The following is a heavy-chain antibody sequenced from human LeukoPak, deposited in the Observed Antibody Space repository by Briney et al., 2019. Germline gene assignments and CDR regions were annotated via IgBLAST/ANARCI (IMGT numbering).Heavy chain of an antibody. CDR2: ICSGGST. J-gene: IGHJ4*02. CDR3: ARGEWELLRFDY. D-gene: IGHD1-26*01. V-gene: IGHV3-53*04. CDR1: GFTVSSNY. Sequence: GGSLRLSCAASGFTVSSNYMSWVRQAPGKGLEWVSVICSGGSTYYADSVRGRFTISRHNSKNTLYLQMNSLRAEDTAVYYCARGEWELLRFDYWGQGTLVTVSS.